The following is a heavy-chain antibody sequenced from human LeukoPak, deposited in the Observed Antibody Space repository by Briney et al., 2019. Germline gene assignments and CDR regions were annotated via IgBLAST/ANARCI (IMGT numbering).Heavy chain of an antibody. CDR3: ARDWEHWGSSSSGAEYFQH. CDR2: IYYSGST. J-gene: IGHJ1*01. D-gene: IGHD6-6*01. CDR1: GGSISSYY. V-gene: IGHV4-59*12. Sequence: SETLSLTCTVSGGSISSYYWSWIRQPPGKGLEWIGYIYYSGSTNYNPSLKSRVTISVDRSKNQFSLKLSSVTAADTAVYYCARDWEHWGSSSSGAEYFQHWGQGTLVTVSS.